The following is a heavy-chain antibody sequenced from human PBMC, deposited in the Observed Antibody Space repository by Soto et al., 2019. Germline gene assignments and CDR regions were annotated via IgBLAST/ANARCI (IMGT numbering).Heavy chain of an antibody. D-gene: IGHD3-10*01. V-gene: IGHV4-34*01. CDR1: GGSFSGYY. CDR3: ARSLGPMARGVIIN. Sequence: QVQLQQWGAGLLKPSETLSLTCAVYGGSFSGYYWSWIRQPPGKGLEWIGEINHSGSTNYNPSLKSRVTISVDTSKNQFSLKLSSVTAADTAVYYCARSLGPMARGVIINWGQGTLVTVSS. J-gene: IGHJ4*02. CDR2: INHSGST.